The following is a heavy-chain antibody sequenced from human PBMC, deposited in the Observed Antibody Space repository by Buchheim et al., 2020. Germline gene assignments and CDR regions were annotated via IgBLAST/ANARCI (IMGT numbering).Heavy chain of an antibody. CDR3: ARDHQIRYGDYSNWFDP. V-gene: IGHV3-7*01. D-gene: IGHD4-17*01. CDR1: GFTFSSYW. CDR2: IKQEGSEK. J-gene: IGHJ5*02. Sequence: EVQLVESGGGLVQPGGSLRLSCAASGFTFSSYWMSWVGQAPGKGREWVANIKQEGSEKNFVDLVKGRFTIPRDNAKNSRYLQMNSLRAEDTAVYYCARDHQIRYGDYSNWFDPWGQGTL.